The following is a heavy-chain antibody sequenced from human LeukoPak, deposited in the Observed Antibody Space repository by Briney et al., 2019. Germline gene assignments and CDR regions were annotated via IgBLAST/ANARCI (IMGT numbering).Heavy chain of an antibody. V-gene: IGHV1-69*06. J-gene: IGHJ4*02. D-gene: IGHD3-9*01. CDR2: IIPIFGTA. CDR1: GGTFSSYA. CDR3: ASQSDILTGYSLYYFDY. Sequence: ASVKVSCKASGGTFSSYAISWVRQAPGQGLEWMGGIIPIFGTANYAQKFQGRVTITADKSTSTAYMELSSLRSEDTAVYYRASQSDILTGYSLYYFDYWGQGTLVTVSS.